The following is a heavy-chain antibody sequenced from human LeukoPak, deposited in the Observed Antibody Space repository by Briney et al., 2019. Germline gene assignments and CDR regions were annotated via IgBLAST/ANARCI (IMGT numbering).Heavy chain of an antibody. CDR2: ISSDGNTK. CDR3: VREGYYDSGSPFSGYFDY. CDR1: GFTFNNYA. Sequence: PGGSLRLSCAASGFTFNNYAIHWARQAPGKGLEWVAVISSDGNTKIYANSVKGRFTISRDSSKNTLYLQLSSLRVDDTAVYYCVREGYYDSGSPFSGYFDYWGQGELVTVSS. J-gene: IGHJ4*02. D-gene: IGHD3-22*01. V-gene: IGHV3-30*04.